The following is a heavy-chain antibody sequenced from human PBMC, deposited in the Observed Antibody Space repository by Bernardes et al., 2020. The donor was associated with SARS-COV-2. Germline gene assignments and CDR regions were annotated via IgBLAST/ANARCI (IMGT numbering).Heavy chain of an antibody. CDR1: GFTFSSYS. V-gene: IGHV3-21*01. CDR2: ISSSSSYI. D-gene: IGHD4-17*01. CDR3: ARVPRLRGYYYYYGMDV. Sequence: GGSLRLSCAASGFTFSSYSMNWVRQAPGKGLEWVSSISSSSSYIYYADSVKGRFTISRDNAKNSLYLQMNSLRAEDTAVYYCARVPRLRGYYYYYGMDVWGQGTTVTVSS. J-gene: IGHJ6*02.